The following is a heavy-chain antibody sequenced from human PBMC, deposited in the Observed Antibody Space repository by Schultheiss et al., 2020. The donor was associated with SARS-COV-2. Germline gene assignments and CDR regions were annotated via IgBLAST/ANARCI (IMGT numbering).Heavy chain of an antibody. CDR2: INPNSGGT. D-gene: IGHD1-1*01. V-gene: IGHV1-2*04. Sequence: ASVKVSCKASGYTFTGYYMHWVRQAPGQGLEWMGWINPNSGGTNYAQKFQGWVTMTRDTSISTAYMELSRLRSDDTAVYYCARVQYNWNPDRGYYYMDVWGKGTTVTVSS. CDR3: ARVQYNWNPDRGYYYMDV. CDR1: GYTFTGYY. J-gene: IGHJ6*03.